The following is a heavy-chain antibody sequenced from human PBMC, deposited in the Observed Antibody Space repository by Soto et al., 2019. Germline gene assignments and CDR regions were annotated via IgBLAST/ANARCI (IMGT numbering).Heavy chain of an antibody. V-gene: IGHV3-30-3*01. J-gene: IGHJ4*02. D-gene: IGHD3-9*01. CDR1: GFTFSSYA. Sequence: QVQLVESGGGVVQPGRSLRLSCAASGFTFSSYAMHWVRQAPGKELEWVAVISYDGSNKYYADSVKGRFTISRDNSKNTLYLQMNSLRAEDTAVYYCAREFELTGYSPFDYWGQGTLVTVSS. CDR3: AREFELTGYSPFDY. CDR2: ISYDGSNK.